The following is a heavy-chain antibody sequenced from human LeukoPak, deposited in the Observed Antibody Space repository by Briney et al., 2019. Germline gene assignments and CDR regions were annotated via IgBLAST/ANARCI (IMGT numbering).Heavy chain of an antibody. CDR1: GFTFSNYE. CDR3: ASLGYCSGGSCLRPDY. V-gene: IGHV3-48*03. CDR2: ISSSGSTI. J-gene: IGHJ4*02. Sequence: GGSLRLSCAASGFTFSNYEMNWVRQAPGKGLEWVSYISSSGSTIYYADSVKGRFTISRDNAKNSLYLQMNSLRAEDTAVYYCASLGYCSGGSCLRPDYWGQGTLVTVSS. D-gene: IGHD2-15*01.